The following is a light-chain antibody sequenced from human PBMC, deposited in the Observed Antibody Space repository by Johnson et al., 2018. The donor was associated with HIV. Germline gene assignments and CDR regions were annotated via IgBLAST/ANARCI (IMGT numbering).Light chain of an antibody. CDR3: GTWDSSLSAGINYV. V-gene: IGLV1-51*01. CDR1: SSNIGNNR. CDR2: DNN. J-gene: IGLJ1*01. Sequence: QSVLTQPPSVSAAPGQKVTISCSGSSSNIGNNRVSWYQQLPGTAPKLLIYDNNKRPSGIPDRFSGSKSGTSATLGITGLQTGDEADYYCGTWDSSLSAGINYVFGTGTKVTFL.